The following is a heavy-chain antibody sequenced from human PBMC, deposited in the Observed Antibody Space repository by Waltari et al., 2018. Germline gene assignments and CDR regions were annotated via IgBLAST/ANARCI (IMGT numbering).Heavy chain of an antibody. CDR1: GYTFTSYY. Sequence: QVQLVQSGAEVKKPGASVKVSCKASGYTFTSYYIHWVRQAPGQGLEWRGRINPSGGSTSYAQKFQVRVTLTRNASTSTVYMELSSLRSDDTAVYSCARGRRDYYYYYMDVWGKGTTVTVSS. D-gene: IGHD1-1*01. CDR2: INPSGGST. V-gene: IGHV1-46*01. CDR3: ARGRRDYYYYYMDV. J-gene: IGHJ6*03.